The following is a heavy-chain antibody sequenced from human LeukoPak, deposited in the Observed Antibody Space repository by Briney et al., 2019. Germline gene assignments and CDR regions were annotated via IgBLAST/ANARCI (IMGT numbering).Heavy chain of an antibody. CDR3: AKASYPHSGAWYNLLS. D-gene: IGHD6-13*01. CDR2: ISGIGGST. Sequence: GGSLRLSCAASGFTFSSYGMSWVRQAPGKGLEGVSAISGIGGSTYYADSVKGRFTISRDSAKNSLYLQMNSLRAEDSAVYYCAKASYPHSGAWYNLLSWGRGTLVTVSS. V-gene: IGHV3-23*01. CDR1: GFTFSSYG. J-gene: IGHJ5*02.